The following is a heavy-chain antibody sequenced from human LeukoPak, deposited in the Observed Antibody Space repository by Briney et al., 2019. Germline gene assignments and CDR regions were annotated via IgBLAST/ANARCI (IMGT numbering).Heavy chain of an antibody. CDR1: GGSISSYY. CDR3: ARQGIQLWLGDWLDP. V-gene: IGHV4-59*08. J-gene: IGHJ5*02. Sequence: SETLSLACTVSGGSISSYYWSWIRQPPGKGLEWIGYIYYSGSTNYNPSLKSRVTISVDTSKNQFSLKLSSVTAADTAVYYCARQGIQLWLGDWLDPWGQGTLVTVSS. CDR2: IYYSGST. D-gene: IGHD5-18*01.